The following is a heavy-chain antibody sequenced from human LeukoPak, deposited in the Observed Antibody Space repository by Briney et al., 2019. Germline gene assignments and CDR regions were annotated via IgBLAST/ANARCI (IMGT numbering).Heavy chain of an antibody. CDR2: IYYSGST. V-gene: IGHV4-59*11. Sequence: SETLSLTCTVSGGSISSHYWSWIRQPPGKGLEWIGYIYYSGSTNYNPSLKSRVTISVDTSKNQFSLKLSSVTAADTAVYYCARVHCSSTSCYTHNWFDPWGQGTLVTVSS. D-gene: IGHD2-2*02. CDR1: GGSISSHY. CDR3: ARVHCSSTSCYTHNWFDP. J-gene: IGHJ5*02.